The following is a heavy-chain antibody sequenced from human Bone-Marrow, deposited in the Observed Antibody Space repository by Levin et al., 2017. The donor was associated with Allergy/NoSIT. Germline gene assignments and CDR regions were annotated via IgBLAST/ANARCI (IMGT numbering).Heavy chain of an antibody. Sequence: ASVKVSCKASGYTFTSYAMHWVRQAPGQRLEWMGWINAGNGNTKYSQKFQGRVTITRDTSASTAYMELSSLRSEDTAVYYCARGRSDYLYYYGMDVWGQGTTVTVSS. CDR3: ARGRSDYLYYYGMDV. CDR2: INAGNGNT. J-gene: IGHJ6*02. D-gene: IGHD4-11*01. V-gene: IGHV1-3*01. CDR1: GYTFTSYA.